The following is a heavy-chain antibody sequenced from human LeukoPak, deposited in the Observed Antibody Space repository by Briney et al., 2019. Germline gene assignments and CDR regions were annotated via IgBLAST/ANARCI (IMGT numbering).Heavy chain of an antibody. Sequence: SQTLSLTCAVSGGSISSSSYYWGWIRQPPGKGLEWIGSIYYSGSTYYNPSLKSRVTISVDTSKNQFSLKLSSVTAADTAVYYCARVATTYYDYVWGSYRLFDYWGQGTLVTVSS. CDR2: IYYSGST. CDR1: GGSISSSSYY. CDR3: ARVATTYYDYVWGSYRLFDY. D-gene: IGHD3-16*02. J-gene: IGHJ4*02. V-gene: IGHV4-39*07.